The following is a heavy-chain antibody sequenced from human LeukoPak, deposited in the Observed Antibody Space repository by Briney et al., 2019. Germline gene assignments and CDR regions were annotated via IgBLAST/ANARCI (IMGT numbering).Heavy chain of an antibody. CDR3: AKEEEAAAGIRGGPFDY. V-gene: IGHV3-23*01. CDR1: GLTFSSYA. CDR2: ISGSGGST. J-gene: IGHJ4*02. Sequence: GGSLRLSCAASGLTFSSYAMSWVRQAPGKGLEWVSAISGSGGSTYYADSVKGRFTISRDNSKNTLYPQMNSLRAEDTAVYYCAKEEEAAAGIRGGPFDYWGQGTLVTVSS. D-gene: IGHD6-13*01.